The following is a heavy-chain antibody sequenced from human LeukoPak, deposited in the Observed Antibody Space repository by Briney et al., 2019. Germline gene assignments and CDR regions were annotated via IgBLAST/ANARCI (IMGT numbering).Heavy chain of an antibody. Sequence: SETLSLTCSVSGGSISSSNYYWGWIRQPPGKGLEYIGNIYYSGSTYYNSSLKSRVTISVDTSKNQFSLKLTSVTAADTAVYFCARGVYGATFHYWGQGTLVAVSS. CDR3: ARGVYGATFHY. CDR1: GGSISSSNYY. D-gene: IGHD4-17*01. CDR2: IYYSGST. J-gene: IGHJ4*02. V-gene: IGHV4-39*01.